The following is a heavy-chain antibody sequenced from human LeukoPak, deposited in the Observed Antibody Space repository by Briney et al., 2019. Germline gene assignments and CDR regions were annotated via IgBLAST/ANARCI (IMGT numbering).Heavy chain of an antibody. CDR1: GGSTGSSTYY. J-gene: IGHJ6*03. CDR3: ARDTRGTIAAAAYYYYYTDV. Sequence: SETLSLTCSVSGGSTGSSTYYWGWTRQSPGKGLEWIGSFNYIGSSYYNPSLKSRVTISVDTSKNQFSLNLRSVTAGDTAVYYCARDTRGTIAAAAYYYYYTDVWGKGTTVTVSS. V-gene: IGHV4-39*07. D-gene: IGHD6-13*01. CDR2: FNYIGSS.